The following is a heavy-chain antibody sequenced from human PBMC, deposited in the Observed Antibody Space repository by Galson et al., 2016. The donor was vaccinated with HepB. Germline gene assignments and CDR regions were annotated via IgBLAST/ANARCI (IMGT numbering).Heavy chain of an antibody. V-gene: IGHV3-7*01. J-gene: IGHJ3*01. Sequence: SLRLSCAASGFTFSHFWMSWVRQAPGKGLEWVADIMADGRDKFYVDSVKGRFTIARDNTKNSLYLQMNSLRAEDTAVYYCVRDDYLDVWGQGTMVIVSS. CDR3: VRDDYLDV. D-gene: IGHD4-11*01. CDR1: GFTFSHFW. CDR2: IMADGRDK.